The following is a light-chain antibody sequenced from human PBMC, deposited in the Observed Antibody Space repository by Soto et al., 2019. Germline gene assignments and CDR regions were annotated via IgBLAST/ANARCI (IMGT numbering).Light chain of an antibody. CDR2: AAS. V-gene: IGKV3-20*01. J-gene: IGKJ1*01. Sequence: EIVLTQSPGTLSSSPGERATLSCRASQGVSSSYLAWYRQKPGQAPRLLIYAASSRATGIPDRFSGSGSGTDFTLTISRLEPEDFAVYYCQQYGSSSWTFGQGTKVEFK. CDR1: QGVSSSY. CDR3: QQYGSSSWT.